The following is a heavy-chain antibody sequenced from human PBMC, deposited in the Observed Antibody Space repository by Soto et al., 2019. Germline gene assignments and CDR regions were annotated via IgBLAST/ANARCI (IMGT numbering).Heavy chain of an antibody. Sequence: QVQLVESGGGVVQPGRSLRLSCAASGFTLSNYGMHWGRQAPSKGLDWVAVIGYDGSNKDYAGSVKDRFTISRDNSKNTMYLQMNSLRAEVTAVFYCAGAPSWCSGRCTYGMDVWGQGTTVTVSS. CDR2: IGYDGSNK. CDR1: GFTLSNYG. D-gene: IGHD2-8*01. V-gene: IGHV3-33*01. CDR3: AGAPSWCSGRCTYGMDV. J-gene: IGHJ6*02.